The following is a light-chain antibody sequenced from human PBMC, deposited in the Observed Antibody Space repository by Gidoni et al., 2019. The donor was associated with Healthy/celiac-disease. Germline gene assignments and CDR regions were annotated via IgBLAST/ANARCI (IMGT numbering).Light chain of an antibody. V-gene: IGKV1-5*03. J-gene: IGKJ4*01. Sequence: DIQMTQSPSTLSASVGDRGTITCRARQSISSWLAWYQQKPGKAPKLLIYKASSLESGVPSRFSGSGSGTEFTLTISSLQPDDFASYYCQQYNSYSTFGGGTKVEIK. CDR2: KAS. CDR1: QSISSW. CDR3: QQYNSYST.